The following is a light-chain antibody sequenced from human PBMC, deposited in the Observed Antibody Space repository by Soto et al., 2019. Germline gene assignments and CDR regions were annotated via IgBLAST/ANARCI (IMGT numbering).Light chain of an antibody. CDR2: DVS. V-gene: IGLV2-14*01. CDR1: NTDIGSYDF. Sequence: QSVLTQPASVSGSPGQSITISCTGTNTDIGSYDFVAWYQKHPDKAPKLMIYDVSYRPSGISNRFSGSKSGNTASLTISGLQAEDEADYYCSSYIRSASVVLFGGGTKVTVL. CDR3: SSYIRSASVVL. J-gene: IGLJ2*01.